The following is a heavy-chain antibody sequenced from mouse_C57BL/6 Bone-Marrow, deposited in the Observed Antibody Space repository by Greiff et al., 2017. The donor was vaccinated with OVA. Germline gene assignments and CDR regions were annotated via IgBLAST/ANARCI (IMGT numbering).Heavy chain of an antibody. CDR1: GFTFSSYA. CDR2: ISSGGDYI. D-gene: IGHD1-1*01. CDR3: TRVPYYYGSSRYAMDY. V-gene: IGHV5-9-1*02. Sequence: EVKLVESGEGLVKPGGSLKLSCAASGFTFSSYAMSWVRQTPEKRLEWVAYISSGGDYIYYADTAKGRFTLSRDNARNTLYLQMSSLKSEDTAMYYCTRVPYYYGSSRYAMDYWGQGTSVTVSS. J-gene: IGHJ4*01.